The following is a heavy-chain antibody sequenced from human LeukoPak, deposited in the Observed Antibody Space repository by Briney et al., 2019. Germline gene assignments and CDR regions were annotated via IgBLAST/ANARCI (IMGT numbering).Heavy chain of an antibody. V-gene: IGHV3-66*01. CDR1: GFSVSSSY. D-gene: IGHD5-18*01. J-gene: IGHJ3*01. CDR2: IYSGGST. CDR3: ARDRGYTYGFSYYFDD. Sequence: GGSLRLSCAASGFSVSSSYMSWVRQAPGKGLEWVSVIYSGGSTFYADTVKGRFTISRDNSKNILYLQMNSLRAEDTAVYYCARDRGYTYGFSYYFDDWGQGTMVTVSS.